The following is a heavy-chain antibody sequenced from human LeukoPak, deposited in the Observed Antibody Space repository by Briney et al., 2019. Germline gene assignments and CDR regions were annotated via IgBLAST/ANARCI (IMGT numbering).Heavy chain of an antibody. CDR3: AKVPAATRYYYYYMDV. CDR2: ISGSGAST. Sequence: GGSLRLSCAASGFTFSSYAMSWVRQAPGKGLEWVSAISGSGASTYYADSVKGRFTISRDNSKNTLYLQMNSLRAVDTAVYYCAKVPAATRYYYYYMDVWGKGTTVTVSS. CDR1: GFTFSSYA. V-gene: IGHV3-23*01. J-gene: IGHJ6*03. D-gene: IGHD2-2*01.